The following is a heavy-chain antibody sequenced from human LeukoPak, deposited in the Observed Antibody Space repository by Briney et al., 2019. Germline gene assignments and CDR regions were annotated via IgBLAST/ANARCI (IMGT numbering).Heavy chain of an antibody. Sequence: GGSLRLSCAASGFTFSSYGMHWVRQAPGKGLEWVAVIWYDGSNKYYADSVKGRFTISRDNSKNTLYLQMNSLRAEDTAVYYCASGYDILTGLQAEYWGQGTLVTVSS. D-gene: IGHD3-9*01. CDR2: IWYDGSNK. CDR3: ASGYDILTGLQAEY. CDR1: GFTFSSYG. J-gene: IGHJ4*02. V-gene: IGHV3-33*08.